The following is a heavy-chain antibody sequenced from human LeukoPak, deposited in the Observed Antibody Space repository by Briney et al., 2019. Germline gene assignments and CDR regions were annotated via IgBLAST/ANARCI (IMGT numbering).Heavy chain of an antibody. D-gene: IGHD1-26*01. CDR1: GFMFSTYA. CDR3: AKDNSGSLLG. Sequence: GGSLRLSCAASGFMFSTYAMSWVRQAPGKGLEWVSGISDSGSNTYYADSVKGRFTISRDNSKNTLYLQMNSLRAEDTAVYYCAKDNSGSLLGWGQGTLVTVSS. V-gene: IGHV3-23*01. CDR2: ISDSGSNT. J-gene: IGHJ4*02.